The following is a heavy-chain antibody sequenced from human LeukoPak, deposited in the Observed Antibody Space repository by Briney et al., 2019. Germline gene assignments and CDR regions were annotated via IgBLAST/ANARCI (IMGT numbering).Heavy chain of an antibody. CDR3: ARSSGTITMEAGAFDI. V-gene: IGHV1-24*01. J-gene: IGHJ3*02. CDR1: GYTLTKLS. Sequence: ASVKVSCRVSGYTLTKLSMHWVRQAPGKGLEWLGGFDPDTVETIYAQKFQGRVTITTDDSRTTVYMDLNNLRSDDTAVYYCARSSGTITMEAGAFDIWGQGTKVTVSS. D-gene: IGHD3-10*01. CDR2: FDPDTVET.